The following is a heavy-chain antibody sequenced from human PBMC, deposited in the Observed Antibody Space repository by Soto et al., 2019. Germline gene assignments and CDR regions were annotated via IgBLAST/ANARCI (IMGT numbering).Heavy chain of an antibody. CDR2: IDSDGSST. J-gene: IGHJ6*02. CDR3: ARWRPYGMDV. V-gene: IGHV3-74*01. Sequence: EVQLVESGGGVVQPGGSLRVYCAASGFTFGSYWMNWVRQAPGKGLVWVSRIDSDGSSTTYADSVKGRFSTSRDNAKNTLYLQMCSLRVEDTAVYYCARWRPYGMDVWGQGTTVTVSS. CDR1: GFTFGSYW.